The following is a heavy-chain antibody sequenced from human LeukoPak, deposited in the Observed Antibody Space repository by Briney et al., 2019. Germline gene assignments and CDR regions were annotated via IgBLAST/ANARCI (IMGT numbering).Heavy chain of an antibody. D-gene: IGHD5-24*01. CDR3: AREGGDGYNPWYY. CDR1: GGSISSYY. V-gene: IGHV4-59*01. Sequence: PSETLSLTCTVSGGSISSYYWSWIRQPPGKGLEWIGYIYYSGSTNYNPSLKSRVTISVDTSKNQFSLKLSSVTAADTAVYYCAREGGDGYNPWYYWGQGTLVTVSS. J-gene: IGHJ4*02. CDR2: IYYSGST.